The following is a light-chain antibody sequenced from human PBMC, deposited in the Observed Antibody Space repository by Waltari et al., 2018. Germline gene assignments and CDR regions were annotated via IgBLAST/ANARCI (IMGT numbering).Light chain of an antibody. CDR3: QQRGSWPYT. V-gene: IGKV3-11*01. J-gene: IGKJ2*01. CDR1: QSVDNS. CDR2: DAV. Sequence: IVLTQSPASLSLSPGERATLSCRASQSVDNSLAWYQQKPGQAPGLFIYDAVNRPADVPARFSGSGSGTDFTLIISSLEPEDFAVYYCQQRGSWPYTFGQGTTVEIK.